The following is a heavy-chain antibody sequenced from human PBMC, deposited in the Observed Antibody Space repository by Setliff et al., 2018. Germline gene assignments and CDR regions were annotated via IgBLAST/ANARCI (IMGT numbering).Heavy chain of an antibody. J-gene: IGHJ4*02. CDR1: GYTITREG. CDR2: ISVYNGKT. V-gene: IGHV1-18*01. CDR3: ATEKFPGDWGDY. Sequence: ASVKVSCKASGYTITREGFSWVRQAPGQGLEWMGWISVYNGKTKYAQKFQGRVTMTTDTSTRTAYMEVTSLRSDDTAVYYCATEKFPGDWGDYWGQGTLVTVSS. D-gene: IGHD2-21*01.